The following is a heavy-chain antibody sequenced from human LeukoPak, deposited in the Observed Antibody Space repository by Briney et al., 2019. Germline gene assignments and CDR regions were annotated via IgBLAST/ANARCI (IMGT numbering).Heavy chain of an antibody. CDR3: ARGYCSSTSCYFHYYYYYGMDV. D-gene: IGHD2-2*01. V-gene: IGHV3-23*01. Sequence: GGSLRLSCAASGFTFSSYAMSWVRQAPGKGLEWVSAISGSGGSTYYADSVKGRFTISRDNAKNSLYLQMNSLRAEDTAVYYCARGYCSSTSCYFHYYYYYGMDVWGQGTTVTVSS. CDR2: ISGSGGST. CDR1: GFTFSSYA. J-gene: IGHJ6*02.